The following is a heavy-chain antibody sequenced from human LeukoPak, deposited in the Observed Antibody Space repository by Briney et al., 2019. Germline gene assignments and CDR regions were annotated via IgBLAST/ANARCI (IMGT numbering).Heavy chain of an antibody. D-gene: IGHD3-3*01. CDR2: INPNSGGT. Sequence: ASVKVSCKASGYTFTGYYMHGVRQAPGQGFEWMGWINPNSGGTNYAQKFQGRVTMTRDTSISTAYMELSRLRSDDTAVYYCARDRYDFWSGYHDYWGQGTLVTVSS. V-gene: IGHV1-2*02. J-gene: IGHJ4*02. CDR3: ARDRYDFWSGYHDY. CDR1: GYTFTGYY.